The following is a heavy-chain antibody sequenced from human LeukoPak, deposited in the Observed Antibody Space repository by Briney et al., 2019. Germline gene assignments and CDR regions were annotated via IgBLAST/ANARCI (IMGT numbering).Heavy chain of an antibody. V-gene: IGHV4-59*01. CDR1: GGSISSYY. CDR3: ARLRGYSYGTHMDV. CDR2: IYYSGST. J-gene: IGHJ6*04. D-gene: IGHD5-18*01. Sequence: SETLSLTCTVSGGSISSYYWSWIRQPPGKGLEWIGYIYYSGSTNYNPSLKSRVTISVDTSKNQFSLKLSSVTAADTAVYYCARLRGYSYGTHMDVWGKGTTVTVSS.